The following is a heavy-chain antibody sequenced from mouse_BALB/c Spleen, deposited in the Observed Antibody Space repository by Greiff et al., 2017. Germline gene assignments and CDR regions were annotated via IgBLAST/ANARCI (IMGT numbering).Heavy chain of an antibody. Sequence: DVKLVESGGGLVKPGGSLKLSCAASGFTFSSYTMSWVRQTPEKRLEWVATISSGGGNTYYPDSVKGRFTISRDNAKNNLYLQMSSLRSEDTALYYCARRGYGSSYWYFDVWGAGTTVTVSS. CDR2: ISSGGGNT. CDR3: ARRGYGSSYWYFDV. J-gene: IGHJ1*01. D-gene: IGHD1-1*01. V-gene: IGHV5-9*03. CDR1: GFTFSSYT.